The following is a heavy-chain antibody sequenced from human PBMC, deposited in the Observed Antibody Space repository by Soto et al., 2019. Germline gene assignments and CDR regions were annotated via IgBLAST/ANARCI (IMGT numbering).Heavy chain of an antibody. CDR3: ARLRCRVAAPCVIDV. CDR1: GYTFTSYA. D-gene: IGHD6-6*01. CDR2: INAGNGNT. V-gene: IGHV1-3*01. Sequence: ASVKDSCKASGYTFTSYAMHWVRQAPGQRLEWMGWINAGNGNTKYSQKLQGRVTVTGESSASTAYMELSSLRSEDTVGFYCARLRCRVAAPCVIDVWGQGATVTVSS. J-gene: IGHJ6*02.